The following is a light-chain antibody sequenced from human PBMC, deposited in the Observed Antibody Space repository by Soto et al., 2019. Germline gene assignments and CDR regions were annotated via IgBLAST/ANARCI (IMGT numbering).Light chain of an antibody. CDR2: DAS. CDR3: QQRSNCPLT. CDR1: QSVSSS. Sequence: EFVLTQSPATLSLSPGERATLSCRASQSVSSSLAWYQQKPGQAPRLLIYDASNRATGIPARFSGSGSGTDFTLTISSLEPEDSAVYYCQQRSNCPLTFGGGTKVEIK. V-gene: IGKV3-11*01. J-gene: IGKJ4*01.